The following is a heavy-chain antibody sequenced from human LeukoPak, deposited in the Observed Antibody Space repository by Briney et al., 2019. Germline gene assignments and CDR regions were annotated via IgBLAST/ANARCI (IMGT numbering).Heavy chain of an antibody. CDR1: GGTFNSYA. CDR2: IIPIFGTT. J-gene: IGHJ6*03. V-gene: IGHV1-69*06. CDR3: ARDGLNTMVRGKIHYNYMDV. D-gene: IGHD3-10*01. Sequence: SVKVSCKASGGTFNSYAISWVRQAPGQGLEWMGGIIPIFGTTNYARKFRGRVTLTADKSTRTAYMELSSLRSEDTAVYYCARDGLNTMVRGKIHYNYMDVWGKGTTVSISS.